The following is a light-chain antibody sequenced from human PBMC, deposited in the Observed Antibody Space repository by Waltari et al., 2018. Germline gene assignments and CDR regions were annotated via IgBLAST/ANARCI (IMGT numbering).Light chain of an antibody. CDR1: NIGSKS. V-gene: IGLV3-9*01. J-gene: IGLJ1*01. Sequence: SYELTDSISVSVALGQTAKIACGGDNIGSKSVHWYQQKPGQPPIRVIYRDIRRPSGIPERFSGSNSGNTATLTISRAQVVDEADYFCQVWASGTYIFAGGTKLTVL. CDR3: QVWASGTYI. CDR2: RDI.